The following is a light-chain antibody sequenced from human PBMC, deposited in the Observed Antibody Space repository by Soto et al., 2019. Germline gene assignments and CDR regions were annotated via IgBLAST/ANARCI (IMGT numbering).Light chain of an antibody. CDR3: QQYNNWPRT. CDR2: GAS. Sequence: VLTQSPPTLSVSPVERASLSWRASQSVTXNLALHQQKPGQAPSPLIDGASTMATGSPARLSGSGSATEFTLTIISLQSEYFAVYYFQQYNNWPRTFGQGTKVDIK. V-gene: IGKV3-15*01. J-gene: IGKJ1*01. CDR1: QSVTXN.